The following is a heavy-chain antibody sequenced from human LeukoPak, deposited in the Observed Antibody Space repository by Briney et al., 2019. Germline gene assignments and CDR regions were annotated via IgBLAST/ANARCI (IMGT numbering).Heavy chain of an antibody. CDR1: GFTFSDYY. V-gene: IGHV3-11*04. Sequence: GGSLRLSCAASGFTFSDYYMSWIRQAPGRGLEWVSYISSSGSTIYYADSVKGRFTISRDNAKNSLYLQMNSLRAEDTAVYYCARPPGSSGYYYPFDYWGQGTLVTVSS. CDR3: ARPPGSSGYYYPFDY. D-gene: IGHD3-22*01. CDR2: ISSSGSTI. J-gene: IGHJ4*02.